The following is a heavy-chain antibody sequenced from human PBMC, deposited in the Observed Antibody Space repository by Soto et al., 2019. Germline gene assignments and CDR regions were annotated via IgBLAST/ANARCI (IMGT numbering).Heavy chain of an antibody. CDR1: GFTFSSYA. Sequence: EVQVLESGGGLVQPGGSLRLSCAASGFTFSSYAMNWVRQAPGKGLEWVSVITGSGGSTYYADSVKGRFTISRDNSKNTLYLPMNSLRSQDTAVYYCARRSSGWYFDYWGQGTLVTVSS. D-gene: IGHD6-19*01. CDR3: ARRSSGWYFDY. CDR2: ITGSGGST. V-gene: IGHV3-23*01. J-gene: IGHJ4*02.